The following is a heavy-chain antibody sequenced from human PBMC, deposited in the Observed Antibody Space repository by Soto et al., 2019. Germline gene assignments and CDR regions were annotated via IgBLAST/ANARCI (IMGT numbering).Heavy chain of an antibody. CDR3: ARDKTSYYDVSGIFDV. CDR1: GFNVSSNY. D-gene: IGHD3-22*01. CDR2: IYSGGRT. Sequence: GGSLRLSCAASGFNVSSNYMTWVRQAPGKGLEWVSVIYSGGRTYYADSVKGRFTISRDNSKNTLYLQMNSLRAEDTAVYYCARDKTSYYDVSGIFDVWGQGTMVTVSS. J-gene: IGHJ3*01. V-gene: IGHV3-53*01.